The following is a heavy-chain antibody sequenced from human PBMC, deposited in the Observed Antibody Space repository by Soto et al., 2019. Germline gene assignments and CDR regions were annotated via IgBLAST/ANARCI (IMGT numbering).Heavy chain of an antibody. D-gene: IGHD3-3*02. CDR2: MFYGVST. J-gene: IGHJ4*02. CDR1: GSSINSSGYY. V-gene: IGHV4-39*01. Sequence: PSETLSLTCTVSGSSINSSGYYWGWIRQPPGKGLEWIGSMFYGVSTYCNPSLKSRVTVSVDTSKNQFSLNLRSVTAADTAVYYCARLPSRHLVDYWGQGTLVTVSS. CDR3: ARLPSRHLVDY.